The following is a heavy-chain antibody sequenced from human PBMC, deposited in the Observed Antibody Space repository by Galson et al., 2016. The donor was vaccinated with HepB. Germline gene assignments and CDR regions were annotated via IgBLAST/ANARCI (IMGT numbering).Heavy chain of an antibody. Sequence: SLRLSCAASGFTFSVSAMHWVHQAPGKGLEWVSAISGRADSTYHADSVKGRFTISRDNSRNTLFLEMNSLSAEDTAVYFCAKGARDYVWGSYLDNWGQGTLVTVSS. D-gene: IGHD3-16*01. CDR1: GFTFSVSA. CDR3: AKGARDYVWGSYLDN. J-gene: IGHJ4*02. V-gene: IGHV3-23*01. CDR2: ISGRADST.